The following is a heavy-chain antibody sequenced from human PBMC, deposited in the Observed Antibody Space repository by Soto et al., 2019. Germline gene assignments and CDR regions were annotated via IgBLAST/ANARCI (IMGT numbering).Heavy chain of an antibody. Sequence: EVQLLESGGGLVQPGGSLRLSCAASGFTFSNYAMSWVRQAPGKGLEWVSVISAGGGSTYYADSVKGRFTISRDNSKGTRYLQMNSLRVEDTAVDYCAKAPGTLKRWFAPWGQGTLVTVSS. D-gene: IGHD1-1*01. CDR3: AKAPGTLKRWFAP. CDR1: GFTFSNYA. V-gene: IGHV3-23*01. CDR2: ISAGGGST. J-gene: IGHJ5*02.